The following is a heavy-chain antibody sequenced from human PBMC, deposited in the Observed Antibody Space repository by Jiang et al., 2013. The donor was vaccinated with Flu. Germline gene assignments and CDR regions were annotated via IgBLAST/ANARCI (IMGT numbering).Heavy chain of an antibody. J-gene: IGHJ4*02. CDR3: ATPRGGYCIGGVCYFDY. V-gene: IGHV1-24*01. CDR1: GYTLTELA. D-gene: IGHD2-8*02. Sequence: SGAEVKKPGASVKVSCKVSGYTLTELAMHWVRQAPGKGLEWMGGFDPETYDTIYAQKFQDRVTMTEDTSTDTAYMELSSLRTEDTAIYYCATPRGGYCIGGVCYFDYWGQGTLVSVSS. CDR2: FDPETYDT.